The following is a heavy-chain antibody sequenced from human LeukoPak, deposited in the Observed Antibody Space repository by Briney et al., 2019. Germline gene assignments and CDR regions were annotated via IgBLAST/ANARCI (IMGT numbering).Heavy chain of an antibody. CDR3: ARDPLVVVAATPSWYFDL. CDR1: GGSISSYY. CDR2: IYTSGST. D-gene: IGHD2-15*01. Sequence: SETLSLTCTVSGGSISSYYWSWIRQPAGKGLEWIGRIYTSGSTNYNPSLKSRVTMSVDTSKNQFSLELSSVTAADTAVYYCARDPLVVVAATPSWYFDLWGRGTLVTVSS. J-gene: IGHJ2*01. V-gene: IGHV4-4*07.